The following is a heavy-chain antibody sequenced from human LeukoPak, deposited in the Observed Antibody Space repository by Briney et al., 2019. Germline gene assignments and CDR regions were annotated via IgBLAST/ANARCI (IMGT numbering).Heavy chain of an antibody. CDR3: ARQPIRYFDWLLGYYFDY. Sequence: GGSLRLSCAASGFTFSSYWMSWVRQAPGKGLEWVANIKQDGSEKYYVDSVKGRFTISRDNAKNSLYLQMNRLRAEDTAVYYCARQPIRYFDWLLGYYFDYWGQGTLVTVSS. CDR1: GFTFSSYW. D-gene: IGHD3-9*01. J-gene: IGHJ4*02. CDR2: IKQDGSEK. V-gene: IGHV3-7*01.